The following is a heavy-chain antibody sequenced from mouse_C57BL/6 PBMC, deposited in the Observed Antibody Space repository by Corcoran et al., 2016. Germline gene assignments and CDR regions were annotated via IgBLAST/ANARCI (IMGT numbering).Heavy chain of an antibody. D-gene: IGHD1-1*01. V-gene: IGHV1-81*01. CDR3: ARLFITTVVANYIDY. CDR2: IYPRSGNT. Sequence: QVQLQQSGAELARPGASVKLSCKASGYTFTSYGISWVKQRTGQGLEWIGEIYPRSGNTYYNEKFKGKATLTADKSSSTAYMELRSLTSEDSAVYFCARLFITTVVANYIDYWGQGTTLTVSS. CDR1: GYTFTSYG. J-gene: IGHJ2*01.